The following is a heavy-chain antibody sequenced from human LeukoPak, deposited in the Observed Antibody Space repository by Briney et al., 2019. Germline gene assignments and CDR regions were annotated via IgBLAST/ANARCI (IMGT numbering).Heavy chain of an antibody. V-gene: IGHV1-2*02. CDR2: INPNSGGT. CDR3: ARGPRSSGYYYDWFDP. Sequence: ASVKVSCKASGYTFTGHYIHWVRQAPGQGLEWMGWINPNSGGTNYAQKFQGRVTMTRDTSISTAYMELSRLRSDDTAVYYCARGPRSSGYYYDWFDPWGQGTLVTVSS. D-gene: IGHD3-22*01. J-gene: IGHJ5*02. CDR1: GYTFTGHY.